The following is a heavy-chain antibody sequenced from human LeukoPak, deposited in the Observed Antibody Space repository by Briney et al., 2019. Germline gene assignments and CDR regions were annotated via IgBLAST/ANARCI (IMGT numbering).Heavy chain of an antibody. D-gene: IGHD5-12*01. CDR2: ISYIGST. CDR1: GVSISRYY. CDR3: ARESRYSGYENYNWFDP. J-gene: IGHJ5*02. Sequence: ASQTLSLTCTVSGVSISRYYWSWIRQSPEKGLEWIGYISYIGSTNYNPSLKSRVTISLDTSKNQFSLELSSVTAADTAVYFCARESRYSGYENYNWFDPWGQGTLVTVSS. V-gene: IGHV4-59*01.